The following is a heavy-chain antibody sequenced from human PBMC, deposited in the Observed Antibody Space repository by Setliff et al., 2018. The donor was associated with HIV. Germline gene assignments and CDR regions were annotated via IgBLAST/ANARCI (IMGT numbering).Heavy chain of an antibody. CDR1: GGSISSGSYY. Sequence: SETLSLTCAVYGGSISSGSYYWSWIRQPAGKGLEWIGHIYTSGSTNYNPSLKSRVTISVDTSKNQFSLKLSSVTAADAAVYYCASRVYYYDSSGYLREEGFDPWGQGTLVTVSS. V-gene: IGHV4-61*09. CDR3: ASRVYYYDSSGYLREEGFDP. D-gene: IGHD3-22*01. CDR2: IYTSGST. J-gene: IGHJ5*02.